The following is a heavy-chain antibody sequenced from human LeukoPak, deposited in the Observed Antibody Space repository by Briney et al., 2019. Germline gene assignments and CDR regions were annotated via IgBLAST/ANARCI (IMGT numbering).Heavy chain of an antibody. CDR2: ISAYNGNT. V-gene: IGHV1-18*01. CDR3: ARGRLDSSSWYGADAFDI. J-gene: IGHJ3*02. Sequence: GASVKVSCKASGYTFTSYGISWVRQAPGQGLEWMGWISAYNGNTNYAQKLQGRVTMTTDTSTSTAYMELRSLRSDDTAVYYCARGRLDSSSWYGADAFDIWGQGTMVIVSS. D-gene: IGHD6-13*01. CDR1: GYTFTSYG.